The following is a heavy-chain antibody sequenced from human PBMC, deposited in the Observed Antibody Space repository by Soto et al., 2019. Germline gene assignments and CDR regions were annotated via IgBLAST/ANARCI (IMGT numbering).Heavy chain of an antibody. CDR2: IRGFSPYT. V-gene: IGHV3-21*01. Sequence: RASVKVSCKASGGTFSSYAISWVRQAPGKGLEWVSGIRGFSPYTFYAESVKGRFTISRDNAKNSLYLQMNSLRAEDTAVYYCARDRGYDAHDYYYNAMDVWGQGTTVTVSS. J-gene: IGHJ6*02. CDR1: GGTFSSYA. D-gene: IGHD3-10*01. CDR3: ARDRGYDAHDYYYNAMDV.